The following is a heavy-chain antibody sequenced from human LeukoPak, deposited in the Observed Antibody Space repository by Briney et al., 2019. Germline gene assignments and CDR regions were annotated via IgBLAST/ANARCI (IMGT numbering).Heavy chain of an antibody. J-gene: IGHJ5*02. CDR2: IIPIFGTA. V-gene: IGHV1-69*01. Sequence: SVKLSCKASGATFTSYAISWVRQAPGQGLEWMGGIIPIFGTANYAQKFQGRATITADESTSTAYMELSSLRSEDTAVYYCARVIKDQEPAARANCFAPWGQGTLVPSPQ. D-gene: IGHD2-2*01. CDR3: ARVIKDQEPAARANCFAP. CDR1: GATFTSYA.